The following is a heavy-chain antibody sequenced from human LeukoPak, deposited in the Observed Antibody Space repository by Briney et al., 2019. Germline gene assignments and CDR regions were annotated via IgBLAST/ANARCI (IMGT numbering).Heavy chain of an antibody. CDR1: GVSFSGYY. V-gene: IGHV4-34*01. Sequence: PSQTLSLTCAVYGVSFSGYYWSWIRQPPGEGLEWIGEINHSGSTNYNPSLKSRVTISVDTSKNQFSLKLSSVTAADTAVHYCARWSSGYCFDYWGQGTLVTVSS. CDR2: INHSGST. CDR3: ARWSSGYCFDY. J-gene: IGHJ4*02. D-gene: IGHD3-22*01.